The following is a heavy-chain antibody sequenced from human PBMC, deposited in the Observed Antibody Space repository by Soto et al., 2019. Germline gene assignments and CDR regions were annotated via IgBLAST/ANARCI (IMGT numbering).Heavy chain of an antibody. J-gene: IGHJ4*02. CDR2: IRSKTNNYAT. CDR3: TTSPY. Sequence: PGGSLRLSCAVSGFTFSGAAIHWVRQAPGKGLEWIGRIRSKTNNYATAYADSVTGRFTLSRNDSSNTAYLQMNSLKTEDTAVYYCTTSPYWGQGTLVTVS. CDR1: GFTFSGAA. V-gene: IGHV3-73*01.